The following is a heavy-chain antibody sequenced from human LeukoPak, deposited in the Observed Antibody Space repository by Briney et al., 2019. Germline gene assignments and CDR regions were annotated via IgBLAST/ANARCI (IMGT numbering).Heavy chain of an antibody. J-gene: IGHJ4*02. CDR1: GYTFTGYY. CDR3: ARVMVSYYGSGSSMGTDY. CDR2: INPNSGGT. V-gene: IGHV1-2*02. Sequence: ASVKVSCKASGYTFTGYYMHWVRQAPGQGLEWMGWINPNSGGTNYTQKFQGRVTMTRDTSISTAYMELSRLRSDDTAVYYCARVMVSYYGSGSSMGTDYWGQGTLVTVSS. D-gene: IGHD3-10*01.